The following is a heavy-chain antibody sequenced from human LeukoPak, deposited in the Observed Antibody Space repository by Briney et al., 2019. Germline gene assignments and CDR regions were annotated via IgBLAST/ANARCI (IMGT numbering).Heavy chain of an antibody. CDR2: IIPIFGTA. J-gene: IGHJ4*02. CDR3: ARAPGYCSGGSCLDY. D-gene: IGHD2-15*01. V-gene: IGHV1-69*05. CDR1: GGTFSSYA. Sequence: SVKVSCKASGGTFSSYAISWVRQAPGQGLEWMGRIIPIFGTANYAQKFQGRVTITTDESTSTAYMELSSLRSEDTAVYYCARAPGYCSGGSCLDYWGQGALVTVSS.